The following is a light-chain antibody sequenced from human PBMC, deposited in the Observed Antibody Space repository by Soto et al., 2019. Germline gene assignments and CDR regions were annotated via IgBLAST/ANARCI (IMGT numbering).Light chain of an antibody. V-gene: IGKV3-11*01. CDR2: DAS. J-gene: IGKJ5*01. CDR1: QSVSTF. Sequence: IVLTQSPATLSLWPGETAILSCRASQSVSTFLSWYQQKPGQAPRLLIYDASNRAPGIPARFSGSGSGTDFTLTISSLEPEDFALYYCQQRNSWITFGQGTRLEIE. CDR3: QQRNSWIT.